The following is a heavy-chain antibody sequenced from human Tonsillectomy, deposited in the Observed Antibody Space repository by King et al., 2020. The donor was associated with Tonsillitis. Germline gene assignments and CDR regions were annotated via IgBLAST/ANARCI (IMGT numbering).Heavy chain of an antibody. Sequence: VQLVESGGDLVQPGGSLRLSCAASGFTFSSYAMSWVRQAPGKGLEWVSSITSSSGSTYYADSVKGRFTISRDNSKNTLYLQMNSLRAEDTAVYYCAKGGYCSGGRCYPLSYFFDYWGQGTLVTVSS. D-gene: IGHD2-15*01. CDR3: AKGGYCSGGRCYPLSYFFDY. V-gene: IGHV3-23*04. J-gene: IGHJ4*02. CDR1: GFTFSSYA. CDR2: ITSSSGST.